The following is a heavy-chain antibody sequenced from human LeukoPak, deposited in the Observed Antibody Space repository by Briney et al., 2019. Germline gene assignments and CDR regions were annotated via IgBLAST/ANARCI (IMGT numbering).Heavy chain of an antibody. D-gene: IGHD7-27*01. V-gene: IGHV1-46*01. CDR2: IYPRDGST. Sequence: ASVKVPCKASGYTFTSNYIHWVRQAPGQGLEWMGMIYPRDGSTSYAQKFQGRVTITADESTSTAYMELSSLRSEDTAVYYCARSSGSHFDYWGQGTLVTVSS. J-gene: IGHJ4*02. CDR1: GYTFTSNY. CDR3: ARSSGSHFDY.